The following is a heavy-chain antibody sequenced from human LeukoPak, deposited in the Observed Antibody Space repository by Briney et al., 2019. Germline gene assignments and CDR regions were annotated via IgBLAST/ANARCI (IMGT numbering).Heavy chain of an antibody. CDR1: GGSFSGYY. V-gene: IGHV4-34*01. CDR2: INHSGST. J-gene: IGHJ4*02. D-gene: IGHD4-23*01. CDR3: ARENYGGNSGTFDY. Sequence: SETLSLTCAVYGGSFSGYYWSWIRQPPGKGLEWIGEINHSGSTNYNPSLKSRVTISVDKSKNQFSLKLSSVTAADTAVYYCARENYGGNSGTFDYWGQGTLVTVSS.